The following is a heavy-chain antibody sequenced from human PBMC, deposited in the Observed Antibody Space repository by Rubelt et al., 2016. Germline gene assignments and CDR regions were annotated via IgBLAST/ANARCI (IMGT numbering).Heavy chain of an antibody. CDR2: IYSGGST. Sequence: EVQLVESGGGLVQPGGSLRLSCAASGFTVSSNYMSWVRQAPGKGLECVSVIYSGGSTYYADSVKGRFTCAREEARNTRDLQMNSLGAEGTAVYYCARGRYYYDSSGHYYFYWGQGTLVTVSS. V-gene: IGHV3-66*01. J-gene: IGHJ4*02. D-gene: IGHD3-22*01. CDR3: ARGRYYYDSSGHYYFY. CDR1: GFTVSSNY.